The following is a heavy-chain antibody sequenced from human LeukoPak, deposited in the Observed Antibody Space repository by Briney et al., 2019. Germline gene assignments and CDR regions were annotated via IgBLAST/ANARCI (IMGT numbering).Heavy chain of an antibody. V-gene: IGHV4-59*01. D-gene: IGHD4-23*01. CDR2: IFSTGNT. CDR3: ARDYGGSGAFDI. J-gene: IGHJ3*02. CDR1: GGSISNYY. Sequence: SETLSLTCTVSGGSISNYYWSWGRQPPGKGLEWIGYIFSTGNTNYNPSLKSRVTISVDTSQNQFSLRLTSVTAADTAVYYCARDYGGSGAFDIWAQGTMVTVSS.